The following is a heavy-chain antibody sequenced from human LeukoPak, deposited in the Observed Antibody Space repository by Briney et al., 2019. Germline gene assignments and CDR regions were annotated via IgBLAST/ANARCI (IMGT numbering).Heavy chain of an antibody. V-gene: IGHV4-59*08. J-gene: IGHJ6*02. D-gene: IGHD1-26*01. CDR1: GGSISSYY. CDR2: IYYSGST. Sequence: SETLSLTCTVSGGSISSYYWSWIRQPPGKGLEWIGYIYYSGSTNYNPSLKSRVTISVDTSKNQFSLKLSSVPAADTAVYYCARRNSGSYYYYGMDVWGQGTTVTVSS. CDR3: ARRNSGSYYYYGMDV.